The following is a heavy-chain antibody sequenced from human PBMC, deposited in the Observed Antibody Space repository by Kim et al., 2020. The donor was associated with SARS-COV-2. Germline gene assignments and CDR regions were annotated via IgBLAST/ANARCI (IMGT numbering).Heavy chain of an antibody. D-gene: IGHD3-16*01. CDR3: AKDLGGTSVTSNAFDI. Sequence: GGSLRLSCAASGFTFSSYGMHWVRQAPGKGLEWVAVISYDGSNKYYADSVKGRFTISRDNSKNTLYLQMNSLRAEDTAVYYCAKDLGGTSVTSNAFDIWG. V-gene: IGHV3-30*18. J-gene: IGHJ3*02. CDR1: GFTFSSYG. CDR2: ISYDGSNK.